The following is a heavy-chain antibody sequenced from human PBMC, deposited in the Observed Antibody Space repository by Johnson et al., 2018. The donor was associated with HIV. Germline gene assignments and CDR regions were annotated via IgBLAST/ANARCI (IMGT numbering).Heavy chain of an antibody. CDR1: AFTFSSYA. CDR2: ISYDGGIK. J-gene: IGHJ3*02. Sequence: QVQLVESGGGVVQPGRSLRLSCAASAFTFSSYAMHWVRQAPGKGLEWVELISYDGGIKHYADSVKGRFTISRDNAKKSLYLQMNSLRAEDTAVDYCAGLRDAFDIWGQGTMVTVSS. CDR3: AGLRDAFDI. V-gene: IGHV3-30-3*01.